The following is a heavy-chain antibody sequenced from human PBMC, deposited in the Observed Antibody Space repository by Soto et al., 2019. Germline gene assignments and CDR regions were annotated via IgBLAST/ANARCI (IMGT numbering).Heavy chain of an antibody. D-gene: IGHD3-22*01. CDR3: ARVSDDSSGYFYFDY. J-gene: IGHJ4*02. Sequence: TLSLTCTVSGGSISSGGYYWSWIRQHPGKGLEWIGYIYYSGSTYYNPSLKSRVTISVDTSKNQFSLKLSSVTAEDTAVYYCARVSDDSSGYFYFDYWGQGTLVTVSS. V-gene: IGHV4-31*03. CDR2: IYYSGST. CDR1: GGSISSGGYY.